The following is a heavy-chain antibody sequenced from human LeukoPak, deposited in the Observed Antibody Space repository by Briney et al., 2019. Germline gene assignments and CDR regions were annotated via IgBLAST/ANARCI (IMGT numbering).Heavy chain of an antibody. CDR2: INRSGST. CDR3: ARGYPAQWRGYYFDY. CDR1: GGSFSGYY. J-gene: IGHJ4*02. Sequence: SETLSLTCAVYGGSFSGYYWSWIRQPPGKGLEWIGEINRSGSTNYNPSLKSRVTISVDTSKNQFSLKLSSVTAADTAVYYCARGYPAQWRGYYFDYWGQGTLVTVSS. V-gene: IGHV4-34*01. D-gene: IGHD6-19*01.